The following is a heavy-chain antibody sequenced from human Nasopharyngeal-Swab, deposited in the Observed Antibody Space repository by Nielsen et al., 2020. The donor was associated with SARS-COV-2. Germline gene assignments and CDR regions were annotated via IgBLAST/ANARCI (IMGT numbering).Heavy chain of an antibody. CDR3: ARDRRDSSGTHNWFDP. CDR1: GYTFTSYD. Sequence: ASVKASCKASGYTFTSYDINWVRQATGQGLEWIGWINPNSGGTNYAQKFQGWVTMTRDTSISTAYMELSRLRSDDTAVYYCARDRRDSSGTHNWFDPWGQGTLVTVSS. J-gene: IGHJ5*02. CDR2: INPNSGGT. D-gene: IGHD6-19*01. V-gene: IGHV1-2*04.